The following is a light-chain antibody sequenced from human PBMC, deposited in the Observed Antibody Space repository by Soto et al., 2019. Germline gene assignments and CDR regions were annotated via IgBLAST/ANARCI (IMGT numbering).Light chain of an antibody. CDR3: QQRSNWPIFT. Sequence: EIVLTQSPGTLSLFPGERATLSCRASQSVSDFLAWYQQKPGQAPRLLIYDAAKRAPGIPARFSGSGSGTDFTLTINSLEPEDSAVYYCQQRSNWPIFTFGPGTKV. V-gene: IGKV3-11*01. CDR1: QSVSDF. J-gene: IGKJ3*01. CDR2: DAA.